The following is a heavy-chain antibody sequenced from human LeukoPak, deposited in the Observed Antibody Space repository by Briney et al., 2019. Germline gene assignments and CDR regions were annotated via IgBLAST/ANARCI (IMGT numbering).Heavy chain of an antibody. CDR3: ARDYSDRYNWFDP. Sequence: RASVKVSCKASGGTFSSYAISWVRQAPGQGLEWMGRIIPIFGIANYAQKFQGRVTITADKSTSTAYMELSSLRPEDTAVYYCARDYSDRYNWFDPWGQGTLVTVSS. V-gene: IGHV1-69*04. CDR1: GGTFSSYA. CDR2: IIPIFGIA. J-gene: IGHJ5*02. D-gene: IGHD4-11*01.